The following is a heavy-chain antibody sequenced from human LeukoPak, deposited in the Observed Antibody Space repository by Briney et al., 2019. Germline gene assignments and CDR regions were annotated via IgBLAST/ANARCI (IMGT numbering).Heavy chain of an antibody. V-gene: IGHV3-30-3*01. Sequence: GGSESLLCAASGFTYSIYDMQCLRDSRGKGLEWVADISYEGNNKYYADSVKGRFTISRDNSKNTLYMQMNSLRAEDTAVYYCARRAATSYYYYGMDVWGQGTTVTVSS. CDR1: GFTYSIYD. CDR3: ARRAATSYYYYGMDV. J-gene: IGHJ6*02. CDR2: ISYEGNNK. D-gene: IGHD2-15*01.